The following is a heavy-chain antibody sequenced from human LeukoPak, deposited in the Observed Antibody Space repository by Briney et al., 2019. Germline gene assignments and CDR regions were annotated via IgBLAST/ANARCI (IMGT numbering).Heavy chain of an antibody. J-gene: IGHJ5*01. D-gene: IGHD2-15*01. CDR3: AKGRGYCSGGSCYSGFDS. CDR2: ITGSGGTT. Sequence: GGSLRLSCAASGFTFSGYAMSWVRQAPGKGLEWVSTITGSGGTTYCADSVKGRFTISRDNSKNTLYLQMNSLRAEDTAVYYCAKGRGYCSGGSCYSGFDSWGQGTLVTVSS. V-gene: IGHV3-23*01. CDR1: GFTFSGYA.